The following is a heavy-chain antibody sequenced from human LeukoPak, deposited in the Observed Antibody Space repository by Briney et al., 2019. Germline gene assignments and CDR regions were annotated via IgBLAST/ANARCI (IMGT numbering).Heavy chain of an antibody. Sequence: SETLSLTCAVYGGSFSGYYWSWIRQPPGKGLEWIGEINHSGSTNYNPSLKSRVTISVDTSKNQFSLKLSSVTAADTAVYYCARLVTMRSYAFDIWGQGTMVTVSS. CDR1: GGSFSGYY. D-gene: IGHD4-23*01. J-gene: IGHJ3*02. V-gene: IGHV4-34*01. CDR2: INHSGST. CDR3: ARLVTMRSYAFDI.